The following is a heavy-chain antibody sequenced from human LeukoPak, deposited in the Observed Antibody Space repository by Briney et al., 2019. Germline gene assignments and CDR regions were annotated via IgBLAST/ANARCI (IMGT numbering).Heavy chain of an antibody. CDR3: AKWGDYDILTGYYDSDY. D-gene: IGHD3-9*01. J-gene: IGHJ4*02. CDR2: IVGRGSST. CDR1: GLIFSNYP. V-gene: IGHV3-23*01. Sequence: GGSLRLSCEASGLIFSNYPMSWVRQAPGKGLEGVSAIVGRGSSTYYADSVKGRFTISRDNSKNTLYLQLNRLRAEDTAVYYCAKWGDYDILTGYYDSDYWGQGTLVTVSS.